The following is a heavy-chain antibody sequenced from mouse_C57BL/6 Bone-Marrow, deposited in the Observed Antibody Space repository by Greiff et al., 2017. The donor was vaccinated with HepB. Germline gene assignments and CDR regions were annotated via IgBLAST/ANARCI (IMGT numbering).Heavy chain of an antibody. CDR2: ISNGGGSI. CDR3: ARQFYYSNHYYAMDY. CDR1: GFTFSDYY. V-gene: IGHV5-12*01. D-gene: IGHD2-5*01. Sequence: EVMLVESGGGLVQPGGSLKLSCAASGFTFSDYYMYWVRQTPEKRLEWVAYISNGGGSIYYPDTVKGRFTISRDNAKNTLYLQMSRLKSEDTAMYYCARQFYYSNHYYAMDYWGQGTSVTVSS. J-gene: IGHJ4*01.